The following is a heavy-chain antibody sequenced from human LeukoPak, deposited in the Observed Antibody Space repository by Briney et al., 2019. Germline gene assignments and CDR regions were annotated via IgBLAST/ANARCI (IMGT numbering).Heavy chain of an antibody. J-gene: IGHJ4*02. D-gene: IGHD3-10*01. CDR1: GFTFSSYW. V-gene: IGHV3-7*01. CDR2: IKKDGSEK. CDR3: ARDRASWFGEFYIFDY. Sequence: GGSLRLSCAASGFTFSSYWMSWVRQAPGKGLEWVANIKKDGSEKYYVDSVKGRFTISRDNAKNSLYLQMNSLRAEDTAVYYCARDRASWFGEFYIFDYWGQGTLVTVSS.